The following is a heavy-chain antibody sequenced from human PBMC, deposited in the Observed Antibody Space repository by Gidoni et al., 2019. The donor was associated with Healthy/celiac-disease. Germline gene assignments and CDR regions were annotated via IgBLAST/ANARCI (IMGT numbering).Heavy chain of an antibody. CDR2: LNPNSGNT. CDR3: ARGRNFRRGYNWFDP. V-gene: IGHV1-8*01. D-gene: IGHD3-10*01. Sequence: QVQRVQSGAEVKKPGASAKVSWKASGYPSTSYGMHWVRQATGQGLEWMEWLNPNSGNTGDAQKFQGRVTMTRNTSISTAYMELSSLGAEDTAVYYCARGRNFRRGYNWFDPWGQGTLVTVSS. CDR1: GYPSTSYG. J-gene: IGHJ5*02.